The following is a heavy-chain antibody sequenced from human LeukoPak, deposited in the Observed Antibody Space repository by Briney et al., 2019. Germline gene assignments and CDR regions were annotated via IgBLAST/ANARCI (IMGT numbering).Heavy chain of an antibody. J-gene: IGHJ4*02. CDR1: GFTFSSYG. CDR3: ARGPSPPYDSSAGVAY. D-gene: IGHD3-22*01. Sequence: GGSLRLSCAAPGFTFSSYGMHWVRQAPGKGLEWVAVIWYDGSNKYYADSVKGRFTISRDNSKNTPYLQMNSLRAEDTAVYYCARGPSPPYDSSAGVAYWGQGTLVTVSS. V-gene: IGHV3-33*01. CDR2: IWYDGSNK.